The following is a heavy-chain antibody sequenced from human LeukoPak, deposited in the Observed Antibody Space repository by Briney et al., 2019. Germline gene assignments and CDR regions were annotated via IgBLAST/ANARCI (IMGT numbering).Heavy chain of an antibody. CDR2: ISAYNGNT. Sequence: ASVKVSCKASGYTFTSYGISWVRQAPGQGLEWMGWISAYNGNTNYAQKLQGRVTMTTDTSTSTAYMELRSLRSDDTAVYYCAREPDPSYSGTPDYWGQETLVTVSS. J-gene: IGHJ4*02. D-gene: IGHD1-26*01. CDR3: AREPDPSYSGTPDY. CDR1: GYTFTSYG. V-gene: IGHV1-18*01.